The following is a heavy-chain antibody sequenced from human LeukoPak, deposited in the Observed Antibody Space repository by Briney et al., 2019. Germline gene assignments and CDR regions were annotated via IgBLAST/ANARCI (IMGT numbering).Heavy chain of an antibody. Sequence: ASVKVSCKASGYTFTSYDINWVRQATGQGLEWMGWMNPNSGNTGYAQKFQGRVTMTRNTSISTAYMELSSLRPEDTAVYYCARGNDFWSGYPNFDYWGQGTLVTVSS. D-gene: IGHD3-3*01. J-gene: IGHJ4*02. CDR3: ARGNDFWSGYPNFDY. V-gene: IGHV1-8*01. CDR2: MNPNSGNT. CDR1: GYTFTSYD.